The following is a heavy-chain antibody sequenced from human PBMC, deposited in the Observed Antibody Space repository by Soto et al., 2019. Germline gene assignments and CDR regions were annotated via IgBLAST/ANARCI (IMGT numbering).Heavy chain of an antibody. J-gene: IGHJ4*02. CDR3: STGDYGSLGI. D-gene: IGHD3-10*01. Sequence: GGSLRLSCAASGFTFNIAWMNWVRQAPGKGLEWVGRVKSKNSGGTTEYAAPVKTRFTISRDDSKNMLYLQMNSLKTEGTAVYYCSTGDYGSLGIWGQGTLVTVSS. CDR1: GFTFNIAW. V-gene: IGHV3-15*07. CDR2: VKSKNSGGTT.